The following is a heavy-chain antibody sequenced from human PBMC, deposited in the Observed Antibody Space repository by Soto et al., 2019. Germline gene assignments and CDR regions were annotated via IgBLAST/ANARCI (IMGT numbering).Heavy chain of an antibody. D-gene: IGHD3-22*01. CDR2: IYYSGST. J-gene: IGHJ4*02. CDR1: GGSISSGGYY. V-gene: IGHV4-31*03. Sequence: SETLSLTCTVSGGSISSGGYYWSWIRQHPGKGLEWIGYIYYSGSTYYNPSLKSRVTISVDTSKNQFSLKLSSVTAADTAVYYCARSTGFYYDTGNSKFDYWGQGTLVTVSS. CDR3: ARSTGFYYDTGNSKFDY.